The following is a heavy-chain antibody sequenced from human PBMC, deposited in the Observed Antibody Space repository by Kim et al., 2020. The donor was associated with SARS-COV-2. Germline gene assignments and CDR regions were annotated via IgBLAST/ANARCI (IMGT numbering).Heavy chain of an antibody. CDR3: ARRLAGVDW. CDR2: ITASGVT. V-gene: IGHV4-34*01. J-gene: IGHJ4*02. CDR1: SGSFSGYH. Sequence: SETLSLTCAVYSGSFSGYHWTWIRQPPGKGLEWIGDITASGVTNYSPSLKSRVTISVDPSKNQFSLKMNSVTAADTAVYYCARRLAGVDWWGLGTPATVS.